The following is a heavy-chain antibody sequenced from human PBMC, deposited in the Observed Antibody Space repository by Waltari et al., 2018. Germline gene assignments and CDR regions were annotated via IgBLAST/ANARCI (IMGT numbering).Heavy chain of an antibody. J-gene: IGHJ4*02. V-gene: IGHV3-23*01. CDR1: GFTFSSYA. CDR2: ISGSGGST. D-gene: IGHD3-3*01. CDR3: AKDNGDFWSGYCRGGFDY. Sequence: EVQLLESGGGLVQPGGSLRLSCAASGFTFSSYAMSWVRQAPGKGLEWVSAISGSGGSTYYADSVKGRFTISRDNSKNTLYLQMNSLRAEDTAVYYCAKDNGDFWSGYCRGGFDYWGQGTLVTVSS.